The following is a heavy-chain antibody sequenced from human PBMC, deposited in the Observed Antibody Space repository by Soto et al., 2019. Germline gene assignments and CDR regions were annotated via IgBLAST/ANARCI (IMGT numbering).Heavy chain of an antibody. CDR1: GGPFTGDY. CDR2: INHSGST. Sequence: PSETLSVTCAVHGGPFTGDYWTWIRQPPGTGLEWIGEINHSGSTNYNPSLKSRVTISVDTSKNQFSLRLTSVTAADTAVYYCARVSGSYRGGLDYWGQGTLVTVS. V-gene: IGHV4-34*01. D-gene: IGHD1-26*01. CDR3: ARVSGSYRGGLDY. J-gene: IGHJ4*02.